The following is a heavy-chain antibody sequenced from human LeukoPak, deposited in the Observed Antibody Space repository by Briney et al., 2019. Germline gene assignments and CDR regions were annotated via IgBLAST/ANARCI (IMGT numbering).Heavy chain of an antibody. CDR2: IHTSGST. D-gene: IGHD3-22*01. CDR1: GGSISSYY. Sequence: SETLSLTCTVSGGSISSYYWSWIRQPAGKGLEWIGRIHTSGSTNYNPSLMSRVTMSVDTSKNQFSLKVISVTAADTAVYYCARDRHTAYYSDSSGYGYFDYWDQGTLVTVSS. J-gene: IGHJ4*02. V-gene: IGHV4-4*07. CDR3: ARDRHTAYYSDSSGYGYFDY.